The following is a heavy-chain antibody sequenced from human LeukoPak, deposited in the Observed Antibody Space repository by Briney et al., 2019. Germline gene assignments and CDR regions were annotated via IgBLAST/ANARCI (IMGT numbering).Heavy chain of an antibody. V-gene: IGHV4-34*01. Sequence: SETLSLTCAVYGGSFSGYYWTWIRQPPGKGLEWIGEINYSGSTNYNPSLKSPVTISVDTSKNQFSLKLSSVTAADTAVYYCARHGTRYYYYYMDVWGKGTTVTISS. J-gene: IGHJ6*03. CDR3: ARHGTRYYYYYMDV. CDR2: INYSGST. D-gene: IGHD6-13*01. CDR1: GGSFSGYY.